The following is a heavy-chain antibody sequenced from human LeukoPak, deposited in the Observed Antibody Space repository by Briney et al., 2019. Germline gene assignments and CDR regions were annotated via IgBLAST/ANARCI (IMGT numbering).Heavy chain of an antibody. CDR1: GFTFSNYA. CDR3: AKDLITIISPVDY. Sequence: GGSLRLSCAASGFTFSNYAMNWVRQAPGKGLEWVSSISGSGDSKYYADSVKGRFTISRDNSKKTLSQQMNSLRAEDTAVYYCAKDLITIISPVDYWGQGTLVTVSS. D-gene: IGHD3-9*01. CDR2: ISGSGDSK. V-gene: IGHV3-23*01. J-gene: IGHJ4*02.